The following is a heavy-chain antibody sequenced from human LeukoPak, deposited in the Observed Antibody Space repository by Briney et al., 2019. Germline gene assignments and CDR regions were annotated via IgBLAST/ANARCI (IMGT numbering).Heavy chain of an antibody. CDR2: ISSSSSYI. V-gene: IGHV3-21*01. CDR1: GFTFSSYS. J-gene: IGHJ4*02. CDR3: ARDRCSGGSCYIVDY. D-gene: IGHD2-15*01. Sequence: GGSLRLSCAASGFTFSSYSMNWARQAPGKGLEWVSSISSSSSYIYYADSVKGRFTISRDNAKNSLYLQMNSLRAEDTAVYYCARDRCSGGSCYIVDYWGQGTLVTVSS.